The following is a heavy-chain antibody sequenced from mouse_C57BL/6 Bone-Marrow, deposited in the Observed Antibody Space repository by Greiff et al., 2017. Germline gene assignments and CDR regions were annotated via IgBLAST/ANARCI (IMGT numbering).Heavy chain of an antibody. CDR3: ARERITTTYFDV. CDR1: GYSITSGYY. D-gene: IGHD2-4*01. Sequence: EESGPGLVKPSQSLSLTCSVTGYSITSGYYWNWIRQFPGNKLEWMGYISYDGSNNYNPSLKNRISITRDTSKNQFFLKLNSVTTEDTATYYCARERITTTYFDVWGTGTTVTVSS. J-gene: IGHJ1*03. V-gene: IGHV3-6*01. CDR2: ISYDGSN.